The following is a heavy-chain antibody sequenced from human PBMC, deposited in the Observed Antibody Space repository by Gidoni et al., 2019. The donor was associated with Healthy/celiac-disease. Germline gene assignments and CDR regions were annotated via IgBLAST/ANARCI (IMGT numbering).Heavy chain of an antibody. CDR2: IYWDDDK. J-gene: IGHJ5*02. D-gene: IGHD1-7*01. CDR1: GFALSTSGVG. Sequence: QITLKESGPTLVKPTQTLTLTCNFSGFALSTSGVGVGWIRQPPGKALEWLALIYWDDDKRYSPSLKSRLTITKDTSKNQVVLTMTNMDPVDTATYYCAHRWLELNWFDPWGQGTLVTVSS. V-gene: IGHV2-5*02. CDR3: AHRWLELNWFDP.